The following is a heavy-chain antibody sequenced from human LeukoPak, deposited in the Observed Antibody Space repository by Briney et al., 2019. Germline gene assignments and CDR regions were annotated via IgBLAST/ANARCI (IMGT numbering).Heavy chain of an antibody. CDR1: GGSISSGGYY. CDR3: ARGLVVTHGIDP. CDR2: IYYSGST. D-gene: IGHD3-22*01. Sequence: KASETLSLTCTVSGGSISSGGYYWSWIRQHPGKGLEWIGYIYYSGSTCYNPSLKSRVTISVDTSKNQFSLKLSSVTAADTAVYYCARGLVVTHGIDPWGQGTLVTVSS. V-gene: IGHV4-31*03. J-gene: IGHJ5*02.